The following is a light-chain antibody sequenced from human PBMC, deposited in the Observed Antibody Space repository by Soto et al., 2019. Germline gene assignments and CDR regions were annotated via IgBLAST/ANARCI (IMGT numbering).Light chain of an antibody. CDR3: VQFSHFPRT. V-gene: IGKV2-24*01. CDR1: QSLVYSDGNTY. J-gene: IGKJ1*01. CDR2: QIS. Sequence: DIVLTQTPLSSPVTLGQPASISCRSSQSLVYSDGNTYLSWLQQRPGQPQRLLIYQISNRFSGVPDRFRGRGAGTDFPLKISRVEAEAVGVYSCVQFSHFPRTFGQGTKVQIK.